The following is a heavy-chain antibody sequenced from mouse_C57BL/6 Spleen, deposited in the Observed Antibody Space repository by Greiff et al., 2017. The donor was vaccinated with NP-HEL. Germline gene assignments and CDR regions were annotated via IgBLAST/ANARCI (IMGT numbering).Heavy chain of an antibody. Sequence: EVKLMESGGGLVQPKGSLKLSCAASGFTFNTYAMHWVRQAPGKGSEWVARLRSKSSNYATYYADTVKDRFTISRYDSQSMLYLQMNNLKTEDTAMYYCVSDYDAWFAYWGQGTLVTVSA. CDR1: GFTFNTYA. J-gene: IGHJ3*01. V-gene: IGHV10-3*01. CDR3: VSDYDAWFAY. D-gene: IGHD2-12*01. CDR2: LRSKSSNYAT.